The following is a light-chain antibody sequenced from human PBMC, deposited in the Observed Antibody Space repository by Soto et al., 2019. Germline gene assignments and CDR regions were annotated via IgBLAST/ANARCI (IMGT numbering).Light chain of an antibody. Sequence: QSLLTQPPSVSGTPRQSVSISCTGSSSDVGAYNYVSWYQQHPGEAPKLMIYDVSRRPSGVPDRFSGSKSGNTASLTISGLQAEDEADYYCCSLAGSYTVIFGGGTKLTVL. CDR1: SSDVGAYNY. J-gene: IGLJ2*01. CDR3: CSLAGSYTVI. CDR2: DVS. V-gene: IGLV2-11*01.